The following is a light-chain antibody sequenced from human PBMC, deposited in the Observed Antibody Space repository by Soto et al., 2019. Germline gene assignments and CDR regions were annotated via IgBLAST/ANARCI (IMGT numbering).Light chain of an antibody. CDR2: SNN. CDR1: SSNIGTNY. CDR3: QLWDSNSDHVV. V-gene: IGLV1-47*02. Sequence: QSVLTQPPSASGTPGQRVTISCSGSSSNIGTNYVYWYQQVPGTAPKLLIYSNNQRPSGVPDRFSGSKSGTSASLAIRGLRSEDEADYYCQLWDSNSDHVVFGGGTKLTVL. J-gene: IGLJ2*01.